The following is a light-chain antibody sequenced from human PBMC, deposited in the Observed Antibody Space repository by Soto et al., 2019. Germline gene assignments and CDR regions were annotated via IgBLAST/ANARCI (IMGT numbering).Light chain of an antibody. CDR3: QHYNSYSEA. J-gene: IGKJ1*01. V-gene: IGKV1-5*03. CDR2: KAS. CDR1: QTISSW. Sequence: DIQMTQSPSTLSGSVGDGVTITFRASQTISSWLAWYQQKQGKAPKLLIYKASTLKSGVPSRFSGSGSGTEFTLPLSRLQPDDFATYYCQHYNSYSEAFGQGTKVDIK.